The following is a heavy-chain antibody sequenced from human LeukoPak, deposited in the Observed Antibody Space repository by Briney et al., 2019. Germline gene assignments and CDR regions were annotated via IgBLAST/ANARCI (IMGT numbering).Heavy chain of an antibody. CDR3: ARTPPGPTVTTCGY. J-gene: IGHJ4*02. CDR1: GYTFTSYG. D-gene: IGHD4-17*01. V-gene: IGHV1-18*01. Sequence: ASVKVSCKASGYTFTSYGISWVRQAPGQGLEWMGWISTYNGNTNYAQKLQGRVTMTTDTSTSTAYMELRSLRSDDTAVYYCARTPPGPTVTTCGYWGQGTLVTLSS. CDR2: ISTYNGNT.